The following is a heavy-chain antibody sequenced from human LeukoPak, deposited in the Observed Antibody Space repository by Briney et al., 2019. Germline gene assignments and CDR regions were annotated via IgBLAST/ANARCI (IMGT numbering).Heavy chain of an antibody. CDR3: ARGVYGSGSYWFDP. J-gene: IGHJ5*02. CDR2: INPAGGST. CDR1: GYTFINYY. V-gene: IGHV1-46*01. Sequence: ASVKVSCKASGYTFINYYMYWVRQAPGQGLEWMGVINPAGGSTSYAQKFQDRVTMTRETSTSTVHMELSSLTSEDTAVYYCARGVYGSGSYWFDPWGQGTLVTVSS. D-gene: IGHD3-10*01.